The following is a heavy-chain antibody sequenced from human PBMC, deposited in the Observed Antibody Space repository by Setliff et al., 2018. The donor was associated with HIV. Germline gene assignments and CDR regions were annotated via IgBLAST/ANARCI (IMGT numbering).Heavy chain of an antibody. Sequence: GGSLRLSCKPSGLHVRGAWMNWVRQAPGKGLEWVGRVKIDSDGGTIDYAAPVQGRFVISRDDSQNLSSLQLNALRTEDTGVYYCTTATIPPAGWGALDIWGPGTTVTVSS. CDR3: TTATIPPAGWGALDI. J-gene: IGHJ3*02. V-gene: IGHV3-15*01. CDR2: VKIDSDGGTI. D-gene: IGHD6-19*01. CDR1: GLHVRGAW.